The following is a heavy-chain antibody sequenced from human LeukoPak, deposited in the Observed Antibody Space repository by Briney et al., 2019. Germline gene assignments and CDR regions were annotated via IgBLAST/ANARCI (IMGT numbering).Heavy chain of an antibody. D-gene: IGHD6-19*01. CDR3: ARQPPPYSSGLYYFDY. CDR2: IYYSGST. V-gene: IGHV4-59*08. J-gene: IGHJ4*02. CDR1: GGSISSYY. Sequence: SETLSLTCTVSGGSISSYYWSWIRQPPGKGLEWIGYIYYSGSTNYNPSLKSRVTISVDTSKNQFSLKLSSVTAADTAVYYCARQPPPYSSGLYYFDYWGQGTLVTVSS.